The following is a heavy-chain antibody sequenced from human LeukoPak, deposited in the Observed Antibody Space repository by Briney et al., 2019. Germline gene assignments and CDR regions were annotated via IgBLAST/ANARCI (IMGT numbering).Heavy chain of an antibody. CDR1: GGSISSYY. J-gene: IGHJ4*02. D-gene: IGHD1-26*01. Sequence: SETLSLTCTVSGGSISSYYWSWIRQPPGKGLEWIGYIYYSGSTNYNPPLKSRVTISVDTSKNQFSLTLSSVTAADTAVYYCARVDSGSYFYYWGQGTLVTVSS. V-gene: IGHV4-59*01. CDR3: ARVDSGSYFYY. CDR2: IYYSGST.